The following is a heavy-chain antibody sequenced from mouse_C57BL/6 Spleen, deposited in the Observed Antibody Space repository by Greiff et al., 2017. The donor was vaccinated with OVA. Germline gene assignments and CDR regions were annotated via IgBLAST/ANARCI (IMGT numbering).Heavy chain of an antibody. Sequence: DVMLVESGGGLVQPGGSLSLSCAASGFTFTDYYMSWVRQPPGKALEWLGFIRNKANGYTTEYSASVKGRFTISRDNSQSILYLQMKTLRAEDSATYYCASITTVVAKGAMDYWGQGTSVTVSS. V-gene: IGHV7-3*01. CDR3: ASITTVVAKGAMDY. J-gene: IGHJ4*01. CDR1: GFTFTDYY. CDR2: IRNKANGYTT. D-gene: IGHD1-1*01.